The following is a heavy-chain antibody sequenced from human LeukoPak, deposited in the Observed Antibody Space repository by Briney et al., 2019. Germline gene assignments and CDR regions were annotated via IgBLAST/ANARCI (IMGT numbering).Heavy chain of an antibody. J-gene: IGHJ3*02. CDR2: IKQDGSEK. Sequence: GGSLRLSCAASGFTFTSDGMSWGRQAPGTGLKWVANIKQDGSEKYYVDSVKGRFTISRDNAKNSLYLQMNSLRAEDTAVYYCARVSDILTGYGAFDIWGQGTMVTVSS. V-gene: IGHV3-7*01. D-gene: IGHD3-9*01. CDR3: ARVSDILTGYGAFDI. CDR1: GFTFTSDG.